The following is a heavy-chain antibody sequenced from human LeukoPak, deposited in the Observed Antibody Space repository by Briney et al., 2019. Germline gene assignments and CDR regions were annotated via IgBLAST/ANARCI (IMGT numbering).Heavy chain of an antibody. CDR1: GDSVYSNSAA. V-gene: IGHV6-1*01. Sequence: SQTLSLTCAISGDSVYSNSAAWNWIRQSPSRGLEWLGRTYYRSKWYNEYAVSVKSRITVNPDTSKNQFSLQLNSVTPEDTAVYYCARDGAPICSSTSCYAYYFDYWGQGTLVTVSS. D-gene: IGHD2-2*01. J-gene: IGHJ4*02. CDR2: TYYRSKWYN. CDR3: ARDGAPICSSTSCYAYYFDY.